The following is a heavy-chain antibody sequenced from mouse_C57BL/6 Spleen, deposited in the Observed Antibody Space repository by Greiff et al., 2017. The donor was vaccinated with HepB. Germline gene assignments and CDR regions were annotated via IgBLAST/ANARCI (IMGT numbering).Heavy chain of an antibody. CDR3: ARLYYYGSRNYFDY. D-gene: IGHD1-1*01. J-gene: IGHJ2*01. V-gene: IGHV5-6*01. CDR1: GFTFSSYG. CDR2: ISSGGSYT. Sequence: EVQVVESGGDLVKPGGSLKLSCAASGFTFSSYGMSWVRQTPDKRLEWVATISSGGSYTYYPDSVKGRFTISRDNAKNTLYLQMSSLKSEDTAMYYCARLYYYGSRNYFDYWGQGTTLTVSS.